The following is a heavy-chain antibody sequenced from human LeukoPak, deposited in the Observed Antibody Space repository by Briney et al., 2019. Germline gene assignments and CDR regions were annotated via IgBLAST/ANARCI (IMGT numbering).Heavy chain of an antibody. J-gene: IGHJ4*02. V-gene: IGHV4-39*07. CDR2: IYYSGST. Sequence: SETLSLTCTVSGGSISSSSYYWGWIRQPPGKGLEWIGSIYYSGSTYYNPSLKSRVTISVDTSKNQFSLKLSSVTAADTAVYYCARDLGKGYYDSSGYYYVSPFGDYWGQGTLVTVSS. CDR3: ARDLGKGYYDSSGYYYVSPFGDY. D-gene: IGHD3-22*01. CDR1: GGSISSSSYY.